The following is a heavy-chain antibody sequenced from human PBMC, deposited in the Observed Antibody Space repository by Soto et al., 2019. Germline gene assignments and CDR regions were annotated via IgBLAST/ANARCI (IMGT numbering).Heavy chain of an antibody. CDR1: GFTFSNYG. J-gene: IGHJ4*02. CDR3: AKGDRIAAAGHFDY. V-gene: IGHV3-30*18. D-gene: IGHD6-13*01. CDR2: ISYDGSNK. Sequence: GGSLRLSCAASGFTFSNYGMHWVRQAPGKGLEWVAVISYDGSNKYYADSVKGRFTIPRDNSKNTLYLQMNSLRAEDTAVYYCAKGDRIAAAGHFDYWGQGTLVTVSS.